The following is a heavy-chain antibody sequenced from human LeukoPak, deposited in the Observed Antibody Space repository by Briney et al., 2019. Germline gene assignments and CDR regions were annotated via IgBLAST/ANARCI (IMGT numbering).Heavy chain of an antibody. D-gene: IGHD3-10*02. J-gene: IGHJ6*04. CDR1: GFTFISYS. Sequence: GGSLRLSCAASGFTFISYSMNWVRQAPGKGLEWVSYISSSGSTIYYADSVKGRFTISRDNAKNSLYLQMNSLRAEDTAVYYCAELGITMIGGVWGKGTTVTISS. CDR2: ISSSGSTI. V-gene: IGHV3-48*04. CDR3: AELGITMIGGV.